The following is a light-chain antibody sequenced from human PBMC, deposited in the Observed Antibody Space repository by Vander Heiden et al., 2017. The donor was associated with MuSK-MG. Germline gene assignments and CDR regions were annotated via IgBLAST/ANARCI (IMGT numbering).Light chain of an antibody. CDR3: QQYGSSPLT. J-gene: IGKJ4*01. CDR1: QSVINSY. CDR2: DAS. V-gene: IGKV3-20*01. Sequence: EIVLTQSPGTLSLSPGERATLSCRASQSVINSYLAWYQQTPGQAPSLLISDASSRATGIPDRFGGSGSGTDFTLTISRLEPEDFVVYYCQQYGSSPLTFGGGTKVEIK.